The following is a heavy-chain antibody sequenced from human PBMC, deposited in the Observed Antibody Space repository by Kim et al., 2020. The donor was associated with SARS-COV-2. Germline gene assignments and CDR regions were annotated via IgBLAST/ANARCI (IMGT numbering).Heavy chain of an antibody. V-gene: IGHV1-69*13. CDR2: IIPIFGTA. CDR3: ASGGPIQLWSPHYYYYYGMDV. J-gene: IGHJ6*02. D-gene: IGHD5-18*01. CDR1: GGTFSSYA. Sequence: SVKVSCKASGGTFSSYAISWVRQAPGQGLEWMGGIIPIFGTANYAQKFQGRVTITADESTSTAYMELSSLRSEDTAVYYCASGGPIQLWSPHYYYYYGMDVWGQGTTVTVSS.